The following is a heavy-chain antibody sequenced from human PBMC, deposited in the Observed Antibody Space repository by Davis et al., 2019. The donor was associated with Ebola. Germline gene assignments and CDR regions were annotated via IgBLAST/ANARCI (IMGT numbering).Heavy chain of an antibody. J-gene: IGHJ6*02. CDR1: GYTFTSYG. V-gene: IGHV1-18*03. Sequence: ASVKVSCKASGYTFTSYGITWVRQAPGQGLEWMGWISANTGDTNYAQKLQGRVTMTTDRSTSTVHMELRSLISDDMAVYYCARGGRDGMDVWGQGTTVTVS. CDR2: ISANTGDT. CDR3: ARGGRDGMDV.